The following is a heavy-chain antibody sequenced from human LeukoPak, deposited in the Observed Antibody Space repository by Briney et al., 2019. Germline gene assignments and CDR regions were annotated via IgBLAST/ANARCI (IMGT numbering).Heavy chain of an antibody. J-gene: IGHJ4*02. CDR3: ATADKWEPLDY. D-gene: IGHD1-26*01. Sequence: ASVKVSCKVSGASLSETSIHWVRQAPGQWLEWRGGFDPEDGESIFAQRFQGRFSMTEDTSTDTAYMELRSLRPEDTAVYYCATADKWEPLDYWGQGTLVTVSS. CDR2: FDPEDGES. CDR1: GASLSETS. V-gene: IGHV1-24*01.